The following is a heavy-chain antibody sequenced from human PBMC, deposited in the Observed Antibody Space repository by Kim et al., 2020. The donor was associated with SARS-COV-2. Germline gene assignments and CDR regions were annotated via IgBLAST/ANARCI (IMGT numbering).Heavy chain of an antibody. Sequence: SPSFQGQVTISADKSISTAYLQWSSLKASDTAMYYCATVGADDYSFVFDYWGQGTLVTVSS. J-gene: IGHJ4*02. V-gene: IGHV5-51*01. D-gene: IGHD4-4*01. CDR3: ATVGADDYSFVFDY.